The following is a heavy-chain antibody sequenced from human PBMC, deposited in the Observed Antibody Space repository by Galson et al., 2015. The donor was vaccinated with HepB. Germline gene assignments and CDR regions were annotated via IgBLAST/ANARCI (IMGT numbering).Heavy chain of an antibody. CDR3: ARGKITMVRANWFDP. Sequence: TLSLTCAVYGGSFSGYYWSWIRQPPGKGLEWIGEINHSGSTNYNPSLKSRVTISVDTSKNQFSLKLSSVTAADTAVYYCARGKITMVRANWFDPWGQGTLVTVSS. V-gene: IGHV4-34*01. CDR1: GGSFSGYY. CDR2: INHSGST. D-gene: IGHD3-10*01. J-gene: IGHJ5*02.